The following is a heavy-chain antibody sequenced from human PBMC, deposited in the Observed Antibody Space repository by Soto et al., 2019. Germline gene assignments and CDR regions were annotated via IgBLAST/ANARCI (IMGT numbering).Heavy chain of an antibody. CDR2: IYYSGST. J-gene: IGHJ4*02. V-gene: IGHV4-59*01. CDR1: GGSTSGYY. D-gene: IGHD1-26*01. CDR3: ARVQSGSYALYYFDY. Sequence: SETLSLTCTVSGGSTSGYYWSWIRQFPGQGLEWIGYIYYSGSTNYNPPLKSRVTISVDRSKNQFSLKLSSVTAGDTAVYSCARVQSGSYALYYFDYWGQGALVTVSS.